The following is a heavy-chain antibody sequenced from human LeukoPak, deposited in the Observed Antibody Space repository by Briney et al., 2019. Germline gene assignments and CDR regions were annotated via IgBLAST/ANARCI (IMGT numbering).Heavy chain of an antibody. Sequence: SETLSLTCTVSGGSISDYFWSWIRQPPGKGLEWIGYDYNSGNTNYNPSLKSRVTISVDTSKNQFSLKLSSVTAADTAVYYCARRGYYMDVWGKGITVTVSS. V-gene: IGHV4-59*01. CDR2: DYNSGNT. CDR3: ARRGYYMDV. J-gene: IGHJ6*03. CDR1: GGSISDYF.